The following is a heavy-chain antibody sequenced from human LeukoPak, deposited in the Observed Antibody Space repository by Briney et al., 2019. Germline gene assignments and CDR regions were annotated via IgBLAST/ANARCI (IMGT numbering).Heavy chain of an antibody. CDR3: ARDWSVEYCSGGSCYSDYYYYYMDV. CDR2: ISSSSSTI. CDR1: GFTFSSYE. J-gene: IGHJ6*03. V-gene: IGHV3-48*01. Sequence: GGSLRLSCAASGFTFSSYEMSWVRQAPGKGLEWVSYISSSSSTIYYADSVKGRFTISRDNAKNSLYLQMNSLRAEDTAVYYCARDWSVEYCSGGSCYSDYYYYYMDVWGKGTTVTVSS. D-gene: IGHD2-15*01.